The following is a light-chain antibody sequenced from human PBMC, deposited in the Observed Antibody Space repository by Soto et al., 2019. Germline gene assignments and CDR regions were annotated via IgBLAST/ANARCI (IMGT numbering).Light chain of an antibody. CDR1: SSDIGTYNY. V-gene: IGLV2-14*01. CDR2: EVR. Sequence: QSVLTQTASVSGSPGQSITISCTGTSSDIGTYNYVSWYQQHPGKAPKLMIYEVRNRPSGISSRFSGYKSGNTDSLTISGLQAEDEADYYCSSFTTMNTVVFGRGTKVTVL. J-gene: IGLJ3*02. CDR3: SSFTTMNTVV.